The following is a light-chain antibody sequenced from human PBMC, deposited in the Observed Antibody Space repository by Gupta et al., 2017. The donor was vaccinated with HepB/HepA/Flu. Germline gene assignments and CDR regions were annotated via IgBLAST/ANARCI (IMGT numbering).Light chain of an antibody. CDR3: QSLDSSLSGSGI. CDR1: SSDVGEDYD. V-gene: IGLV1-40*01. CDR2: GNN. Sequence: QSVLTQPSSVSGAPGQGVTISCTGSSSDVGEDYDVHLYQQLPGAAPNLLIYGNNKRLSGVPDRVSGSKSGTSASIAITGLQAEDEADYYCQSLDSSLSGSGIFGTGTKVTVL. J-gene: IGLJ1*01.